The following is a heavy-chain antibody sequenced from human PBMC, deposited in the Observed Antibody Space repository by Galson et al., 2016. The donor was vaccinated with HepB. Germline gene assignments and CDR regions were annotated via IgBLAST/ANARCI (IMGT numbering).Heavy chain of an antibody. V-gene: IGHV3-49*03. Sequence: SLRLSCATSGFTFGHYALSWFRQAPGKGLEWIGFIKSTTYGGASEYAASAKGRFSISKDDSKSTAYLQMKSLQVEDTAVYYCARGGYCSRGPCYPRIEYFAHWGQGILVTVSS. J-gene: IGHJ4*02. CDR2: IKSTTYGGAS. CDR1: GFTFGHYA. CDR3: ARGGYCSRGPCYPRIEYFAH. D-gene: IGHD2-15*01.